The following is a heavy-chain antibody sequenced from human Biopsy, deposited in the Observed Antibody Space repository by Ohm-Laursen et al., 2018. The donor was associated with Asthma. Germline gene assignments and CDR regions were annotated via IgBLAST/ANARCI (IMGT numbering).Heavy chain of an antibody. Sequence: GASVKVSCKPSGYTFNSAGITWVRQAPGQGLEWMGWISAYNGNTKVAQKLQDRVTMITDTSTSTAYMELRSLRSDDTAVYFCARAVDYSHYYGIDVWGQGTTVTV. CDR3: ARAVDYSHYYGIDV. CDR1: GYTFNSAG. CDR2: ISAYNGNT. V-gene: IGHV1-18*01. J-gene: IGHJ6*02. D-gene: IGHD3-10*01.